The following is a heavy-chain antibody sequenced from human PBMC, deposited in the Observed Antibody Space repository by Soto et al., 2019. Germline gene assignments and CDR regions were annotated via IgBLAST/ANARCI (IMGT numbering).Heavy chain of an antibody. CDR2: IYHSGST. V-gene: IGHV4-59*04. J-gene: IGHJ6*02. D-gene: IGHD3-22*01. Sequence: TLSLTCTVSGGSISSYYWSWIRQPPGKGLEWIGYIYHSGSTYYNPSLKSRVTISVDRSKNQFSLKLSSVTAADTAVYYCAGSGYYHNXGMDVWGQGTTVTV. CDR3: AGSGYYHNXGMDV. CDR1: GGSISSYY.